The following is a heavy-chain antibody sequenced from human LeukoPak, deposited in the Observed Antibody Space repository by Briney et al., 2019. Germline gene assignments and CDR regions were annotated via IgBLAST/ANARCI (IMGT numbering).Heavy chain of an antibody. D-gene: IGHD3-16*01. CDR3: ARESADYVRGSFPDY. J-gene: IGHJ4*02. CDR2: INDNGHS. CDR1: GGSMKDYY. Sequence: SETLSLTCSVSGGSMKDYYWSWIRQPPGKGLEWIAYINDNGHSGYNPALESRVTISVDTSKNHFSLRLRSVTAADTAVYFCARESADYVRGSFPDYWGQGILVTVSS. V-gene: IGHV4-59*12.